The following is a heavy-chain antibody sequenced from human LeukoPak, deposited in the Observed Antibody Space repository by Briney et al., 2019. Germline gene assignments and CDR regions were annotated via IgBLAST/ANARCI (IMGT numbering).Heavy chain of an antibody. CDR3: ARGHSNQYYFDY. CDR2: IIPIFGTA. CDR1: GGTFSSYA. J-gene: IGHJ4*02. Sequence: ASVKVSCKASGGTFSSYAISWVRQAPGQGLEWMGGIIPIFGTANYAQKFQGRVTITTDESTSTAYMELSSLRSEDTAVYYCARGHSNQYYFDYWGQGTLVTVSS. D-gene: IGHD4-11*01. V-gene: IGHV1-69*05.